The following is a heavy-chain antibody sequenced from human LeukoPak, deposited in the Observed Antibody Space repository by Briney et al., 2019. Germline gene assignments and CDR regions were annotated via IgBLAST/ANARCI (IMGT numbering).Heavy chain of an antibody. V-gene: IGHV3-30*03. J-gene: IGHJ4*02. Sequence: GGSLRLSCAASGFTFSSYGMHWVRQAPGKGLEWVAAISYDGSNKYYADSVKGRFTISRDNSKNTLYLQMNSLRVEDTAIYYCARAPLTGYYNPLDYWGQGTLVTVSS. CDR2: ISYDGSNK. D-gene: IGHD3-9*01. CDR1: GFTFSSYG. CDR3: ARAPLTGYYNPLDY.